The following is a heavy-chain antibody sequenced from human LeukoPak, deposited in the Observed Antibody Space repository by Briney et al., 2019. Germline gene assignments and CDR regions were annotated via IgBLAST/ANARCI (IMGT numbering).Heavy chain of an antibody. CDR3: ARVREWELRYDAFDI. D-gene: IGHD1-26*01. V-gene: IGHV3-21*01. CDR2: ISSSSSYI. CDR1: GFTFSSYS. J-gene: IGHJ3*02. Sequence: GGSLRLSCAASGFTFSSYSMNWVGQAPGKGLEWVSSISSSSSYIYYADSVKGRFTISGDNAKNSLYLQMNSLRAEDTAVYYCARVREWELRYDAFDIWGQGTMLTVSS.